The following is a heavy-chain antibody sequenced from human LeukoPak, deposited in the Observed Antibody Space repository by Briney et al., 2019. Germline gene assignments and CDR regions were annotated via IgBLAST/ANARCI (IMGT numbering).Heavy chain of an antibody. J-gene: IGHJ3*02. Sequence: SETLSLTCAVSGGSISSGGYSWSWIRQPPGKGLEWIGYIYHSGSTYYNPSLKSRVTISVDRSKNQFSLKLSSVTAADTAVYYCARRTYYYDSSGYAYSPPDAFDIWGQGTMVTVSS. D-gene: IGHD3-22*01. CDR3: ARRTYYYDSSGYAYSPPDAFDI. CDR1: GGSISSGGYS. V-gene: IGHV4-30-2*01. CDR2: IYHSGST.